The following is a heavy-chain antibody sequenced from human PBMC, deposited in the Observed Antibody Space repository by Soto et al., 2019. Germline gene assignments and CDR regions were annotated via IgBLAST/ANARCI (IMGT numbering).Heavy chain of an antibody. D-gene: IGHD4-17*01. V-gene: IGHV3-30*18. J-gene: IGHJ6*02. Sequence: VQLVESGGGVVQPGRSLRLSCAVSGFTFSSYGMHWVRQAPDQGLEWVAVISYDGSTKYYADSVKGRFTISRDNSKRALYLQMNSLKTEDAGVYYSAKYLVSNGDVEAPLDAMDVWGQGTTVTVSS. CDR2: ISYDGSTK. CDR1: GFTFSSYG. CDR3: AKYLVSNGDVEAPLDAMDV.